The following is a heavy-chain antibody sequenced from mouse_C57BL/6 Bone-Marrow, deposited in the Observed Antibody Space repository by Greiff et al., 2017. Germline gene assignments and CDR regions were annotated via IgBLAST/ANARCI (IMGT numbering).Heavy chain of an antibody. Sequence: LVESGAELVRPGTSVKMSCKASGYTFTNYWIGWAKQRPGHGLEWIGDIYPGGGYTNYNEKFKGKATLTADKSSSTAYMQFSSLTSEDSAIYYCARSGHSTLYAMDYWGQGTSVTVSS. D-gene: IGHD2-5*01. CDR3: ARSGHSTLYAMDY. V-gene: IGHV1-63*01. CDR2: IYPGGGYT. J-gene: IGHJ4*01. CDR1: GYTFTNYW.